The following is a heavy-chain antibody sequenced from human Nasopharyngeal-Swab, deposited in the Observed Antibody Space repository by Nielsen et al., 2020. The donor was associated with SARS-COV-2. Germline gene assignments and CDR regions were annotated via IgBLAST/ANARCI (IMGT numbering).Heavy chain of an antibody. J-gene: IGHJ6*02. Sequence: ASVKVSCEASGYTFTSYGISWVRQAPGQGLEWMGWISAYNGNTNYAQKLQGRVTMTTDTSTSTAYMELRSLRSDDTAVYYCARAPTGTIFGVVLLYYYGMDVWGQGTTVTVSS. V-gene: IGHV1-18*01. D-gene: IGHD3-3*01. CDR3: ARAPTGTIFGVVLLYYYGMDV. CDR2: ISAYNGNT. CDR1: GYTFTSYG.